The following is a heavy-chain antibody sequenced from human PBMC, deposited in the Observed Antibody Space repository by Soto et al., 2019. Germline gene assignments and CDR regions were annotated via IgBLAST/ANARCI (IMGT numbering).Heavy chain of an antibody. CDR3: AKASPAETSNEHY. J-gene: IGHJ4*02. D-gene: IGHD2-2*01. V-gene: IGHV3-23*01. CDR2: IRGSGGDTT. CDR1: GFTFSTYS. Sequence: EVHLLESGGGLVQPGGSLRLSCAASGFTFSTYSMSWVRQAPGKGLEWVSFIRGSGGDTTSYADSVKGRFTISRDNSKNTVYLQMNSLRVEDTAVYYCAKASPAETSNEHYWGQGTLVTVSS.